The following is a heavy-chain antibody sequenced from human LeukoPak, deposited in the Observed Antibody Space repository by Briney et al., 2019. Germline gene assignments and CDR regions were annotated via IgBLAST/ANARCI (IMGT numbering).Heavy chain of an antibody. CDR3: ARGPYDYVWGSYLRGAFDI. V-gene: IGHV3-66*01. CDR1: GFTVRSNY. CDR2: IYSGGST. D-gene: IGHD3-16*01. J-gene: IGHJ3*02. Sequence: PGGSLRLSCAASGFTVRSNYMSGVRQAPGKGLEWGSVIYSGGSTYYADSVKGRFTISRDNSKNTLYLQMNSLRAEDTAVYHCARGPYDYVWGSYLRGAFDIWGQGTMVTVSS.